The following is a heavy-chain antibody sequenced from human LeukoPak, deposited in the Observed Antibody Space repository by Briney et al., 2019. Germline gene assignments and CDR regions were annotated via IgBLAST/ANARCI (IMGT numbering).Heavy chain of an antibody. J-gene: IGHJ3*02. CDR1: GFTFSSYG. CDR3: ARDGGRITIFGVARGEAFDI. CDR2: IWYDGSNK. D-gene: IGHD3-3*01. Sequence: PGGSLRLSCAASGFTFSSYGMHWVRQAPGKGLEWVAVIWYDGSNKYYADSVKGRFTISRDNSKNTLYLQMNSLRAEDTAVYYCARDGGRITIFGVARGEAFDIWGQGTMVTVSS. V-gene: IGHV3-33*01.